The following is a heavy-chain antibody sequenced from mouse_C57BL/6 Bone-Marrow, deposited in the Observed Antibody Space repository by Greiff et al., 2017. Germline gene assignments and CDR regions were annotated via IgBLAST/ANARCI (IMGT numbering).Heavy chain of an antibody. V-gene: IGHV1-26*01. CDR2: INPNNGGT. D-gene: IGHD1-1*01. CDR3: ARWTVVAFDY. CDR1: GYTFTDYY. Sequence: EVQLQQSGPELVKPGASVKISCKASGYTFTDYYMNWVKQSHGKSLEWIGDINPNNGGTSYNQKFKGKATLTVDKSSSTAYMELRSLTSEDSAVYYCARWTVVAFDYWGQVTTLTVSA. J-gene: IGHJ2*01.